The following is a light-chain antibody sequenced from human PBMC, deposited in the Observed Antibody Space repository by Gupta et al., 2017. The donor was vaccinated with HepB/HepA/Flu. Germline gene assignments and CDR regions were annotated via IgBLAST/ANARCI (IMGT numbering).Light chain of an antibody. V-gene: IGKV3-11*01. CDR3: QQCENLCT. Sequence: EVVLTQSPAILSLSPGDRATLTCRASQSVMSFLEWYHQKPGQAPRHLIYGASNRATGSPDRFSGSGSGTDFTLTSSSRGTEDFAVCDGQQCENLCTFGQGTKVEIK. J-gene: IGKJ1*01. CDR1: QSVMSF. CDR2: GAS.